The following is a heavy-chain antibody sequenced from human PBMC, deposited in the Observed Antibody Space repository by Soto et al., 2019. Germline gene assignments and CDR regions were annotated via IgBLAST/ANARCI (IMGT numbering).Heavy chain of an antibody. J-gene: IGHJ4*02. CDR1: GFNFKKFA. D-gene: IGHD6-19*01. Sequence: EVQLLESGGGVVQPGGSLRLSCEASGFNFKKFAMGWVRKAPGEGLEWVSGISCCGGSTSYADSVKGRFTLARDDSKNTLSLHLNSLRFEDTARYFCAKADGEQWLIPHLDNWGQGTLVTVS. V-gene: IGHV3-23*01. CDR2: ISCCGGST. CDR3: AKADGEQWLIPHLDN.